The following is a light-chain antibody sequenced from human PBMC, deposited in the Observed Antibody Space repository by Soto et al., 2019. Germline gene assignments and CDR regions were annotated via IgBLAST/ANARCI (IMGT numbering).Light chain of an antibody. CDR2: GNI. V-gene: IGLV1-40*01. J-gene: IGLJ2*01. CDR3: QSYDSRLTVV. CDR1: SSNIGAGYD. Sequence: QSVLTQPPSVSGAPGQRVTISCTGSSSNIGAGYDVHWYQQVPGTAPKLLIYGNITRPSGVPDRFFGSKSGTSASLAITGLQADDETDYYCQSYDSRLTVVFGGGTKLTVL.